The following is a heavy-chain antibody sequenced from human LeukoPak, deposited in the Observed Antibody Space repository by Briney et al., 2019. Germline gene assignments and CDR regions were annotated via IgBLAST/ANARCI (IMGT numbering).Heavy chain of an antibody. J-gene: IGHJ4*02. CDR2: TSDRGDYT. CDR3: ARADYDFWSGYEL. V-gene: IGHV3-23*01. CDR1: GFTFTSYS. D-gene: IGHD3-3*01. Sequence: GGSLRLSCAASGFTFTSYSMSWVRQAPGKGLEWVSGTSDRGDYTYYADSVKGRFTISRDNAKNSLYLQMNSLRAEDTAVYYCARADYDFWSGYELWGQGTLVTVSS.